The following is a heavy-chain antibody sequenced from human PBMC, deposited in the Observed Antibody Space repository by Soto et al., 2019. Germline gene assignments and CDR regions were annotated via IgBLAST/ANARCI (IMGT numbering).Heavy chain of an antibody. J-gene: IGHJ4*02. Sequence: SETLSLTCAVYGGSFSGYYWSWIRQPPGKGLEWIGEINHSGSTNYNPSLKSRVTISVDTSKNQFSLKLSSVTAADTAVYYCARGFRVAVAGSSFDYWGQGTLVTVSS. D-gene: IGHD6-19*01. CDR3: ARGFRVAVAGSSFDY. CDR2: INHSGST. V-gene: IGHV4-34*01. CDR1: GGSFSGYY.